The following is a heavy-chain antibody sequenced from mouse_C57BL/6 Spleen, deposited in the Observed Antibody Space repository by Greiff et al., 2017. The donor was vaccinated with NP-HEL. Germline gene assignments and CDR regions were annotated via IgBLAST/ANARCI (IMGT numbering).Heavy chain of an antibody. CDR2: IYPGDGDT. V-gene: IGHV1-82*01. CDR1: GYAFSSSW. CDR3: AKEEDYDGSWFAY. D-gene: IGHD2-3*01. J-gene: IGHJ3*01. Sequence: QVQLQQSGPELVKPGASVKISCKASGYAFSSSWMNWVKQRPGKGLEWIGRIYPGDGDTNYNGKFKGKATLTADKSSSTAYMQLSSLTSEDSAVYFCAKEEDYDGSWFAYWGQGTLVTVSA.